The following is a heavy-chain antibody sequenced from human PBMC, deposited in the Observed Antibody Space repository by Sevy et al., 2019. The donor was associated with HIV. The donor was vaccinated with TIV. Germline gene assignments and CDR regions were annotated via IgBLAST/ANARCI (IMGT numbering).Heavy chain of an antibody. V-gene: IGHV3-23*01. J-gene: IGHJ6*02. CDR2: ISGSGGST. D-gene: IGHD3-10*01. Sequence: GGSLRLSCAASGFTFSSYAMSWVRQAPGKGLEWVSAISGSGGSTYYADSVKGRFTISRDNSKNTLYLQMNSLRAEDTAVYYCAKDSYYGSGSYYNFPKYSSGWGHYYYGMDVWGQGTTVTVSS. CDR3: AKDSYYGSGSYYNFPKYSSGWGHYYYGMDV. CDR1: GFTFSSYA.